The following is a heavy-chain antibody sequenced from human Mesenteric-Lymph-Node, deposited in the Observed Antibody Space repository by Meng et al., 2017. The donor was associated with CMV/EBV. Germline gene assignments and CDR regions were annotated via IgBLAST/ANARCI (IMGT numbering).Heavy chain of an antibody. J-gene: IGHJ4*02. CDR3: ARASRGIYYYDSSRSYDFDY. CDR2: TYYRSKWYN. V-gene: IGHV6-1*01. CDR1: GDSVSSNSSA. D-gene: IGHD3-22*01. Sequence: SETLSLTCDITGDSVSSNSSAWNWIRQSPARGLEWLGRTYYRSKWYNYYAVSLKSRITINTDTSKNRFSLQLNSVTPEDTLGYYCARASRGIYYYDSSRSYDFDYWGQGTLVTVSS.